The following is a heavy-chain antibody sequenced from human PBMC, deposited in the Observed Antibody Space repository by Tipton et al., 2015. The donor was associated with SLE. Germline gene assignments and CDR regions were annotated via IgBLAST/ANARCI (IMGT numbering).Heavy chain of an antibody. Sequence: LRLSCAASGFTFSNAWMSWVRQAPGKGLEWIGEINHSGSTNYNPSLKSRVTISVDTSKNQFSLKLSSVTAADTAVYYCARQADSRPFDIWGQGTMVTVSS. V-gene: IGHV4-34*01. CDR2: INHSGST. CDR1: GFTFSNAW. CDR3: ARQADSRPFDI. J-gene: IGHJ3*02. D-gene: IGHD6-13*01.